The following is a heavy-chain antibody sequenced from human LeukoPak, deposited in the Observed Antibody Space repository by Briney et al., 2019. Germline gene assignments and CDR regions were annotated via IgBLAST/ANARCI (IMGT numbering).Heavy chain of an antibody. J-gene: IGHJ4*02. CDR1: GFTFSTYA. V-gene: IGHV3-30*02. CDR2: IRYDGSNK. Sequence: GALRLSCAASGFTFSTYAMSWVRQAPGKGLEWVAFIRYDGSNKYYADSVKGRFTISRDNSKNTLNLQMNSLRAEDTAVYYCAKMTNDDILTGLFDYWGQGTLVTVSS. CDR3: AKMTNDDILTGLFDY. D-gene: IGHD3-9*01.